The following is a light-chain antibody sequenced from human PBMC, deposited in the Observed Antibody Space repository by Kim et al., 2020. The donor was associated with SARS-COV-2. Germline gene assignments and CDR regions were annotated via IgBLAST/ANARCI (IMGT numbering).Light chain of an antibody. CDR2: WAS. J-gene: IGKJ1*01. CDR3: QQHIRIPWT. CDR1: QSVLYTSNNKHY. Sequence: ATINCKSSQSVLYTSNNKHYLAWYQQKPGQPPKLLFYWASTRQSGVPDRFSVSGSETDFTLTITSLQPEDVALYYCQQHIRIPWTFGQGTKVDIK. V-gene: IGKV4-1*01.